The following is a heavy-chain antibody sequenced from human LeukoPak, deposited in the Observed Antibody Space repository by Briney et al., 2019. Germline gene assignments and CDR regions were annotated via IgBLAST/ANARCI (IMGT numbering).Heavy chain of an antibody. J-gene: IGHJ4*02. CDR2: VNLQGST. CDR3: AREGGPYRPLDY. Sequence: TSETLSLTCAVYGGSFSGYYWSWIRQPPGKGLEWIGEVNLQGSTNYNPSLKSRAAISVDKSENHISLKLTSVTAADTAVYYCAREGGPYRPLDYSGQGTLVTVAS. CDR1: GGSFSGYY. V-gene: IGHV4-34*01.